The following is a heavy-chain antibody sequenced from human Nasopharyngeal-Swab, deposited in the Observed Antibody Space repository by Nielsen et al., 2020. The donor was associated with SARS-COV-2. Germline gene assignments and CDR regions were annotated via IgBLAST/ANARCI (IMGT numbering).Heavy chain of an antibody. J-gene: IGHJ6*02. D-gene: IGHD6-13*01. CDR2: ISYDGSKK. CDR1: GFTFSSYA. V-gene: IGHV3-30-3*01. Sequence: GGSLRLSCAASGFTFSSYAMHWVRQAPGKGLEWVAVISYDGSKKYYADSVKGRFTICRDNSKNTLYLQMNSLRAEDTAVYYCARDQGSSWYTYYYYYGMDVWGQGTTVTVSS. CDR3: ARDQGSSWYTYYYYYGMDV.